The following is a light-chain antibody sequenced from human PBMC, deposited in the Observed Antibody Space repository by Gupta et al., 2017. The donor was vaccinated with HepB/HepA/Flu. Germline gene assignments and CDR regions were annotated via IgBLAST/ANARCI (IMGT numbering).Light chain of an antibody. Sequence: QLVLTQSPSASASLGASVKLTCTLSSGHSSYAIAWHQQQPEKGPRYLMTLNSDGSHSKGDGIPVRFSGSSSGAERYLTISSLQSEDEADYYCQTWGTGIWVFGGGTKLTVL. J-gene: IGLJ3*02. CDR2: LNSDGSH. CDR1: SGHSSYA. V-gene: IGLV4-69*01. CDR3: QTWGTGIWV.